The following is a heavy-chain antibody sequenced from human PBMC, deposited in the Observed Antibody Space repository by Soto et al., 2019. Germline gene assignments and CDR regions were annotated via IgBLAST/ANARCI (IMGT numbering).Heavy chain of an antibody. CDR1: GGTFSSYA. CDR2: IISIFGTA. D-gene: IGHD3-22*01. J-gene: IGHJ4*02. V-gene: IGHV1-69*01. Sequence: QVQLVQSGAEVKKPGSSVKVSCKASGGTFSSYAISWVRQAPGQGLEWMGGIISIFGTANYTQKFQGRVTITADEPTSTAYIELSSLRSEDTAVYYCASDGGASDYDSIGYGGVDYWGQGTLVTVSS. CDR3: ASDGGASDYDSIGYGGVDY.